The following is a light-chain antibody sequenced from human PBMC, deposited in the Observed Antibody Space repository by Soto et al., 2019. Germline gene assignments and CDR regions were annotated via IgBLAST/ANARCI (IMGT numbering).Light chain of an antibody. V-gene: IGKV3-11*01. CDR3: QQFIDGWT. J-gene: IGKJ1*01. CDR1: QSVSGY. Sequence: EIVLTQSPATLSLSPGETATLSCRASQSVSGYIGWYQQKPGQAPRLLIYADSNRATGIPARFSGSGSGTDFTLTISSLEPDDFATYYCQQFIDGWTFGQGTKVEIK. CDR2: ADS.